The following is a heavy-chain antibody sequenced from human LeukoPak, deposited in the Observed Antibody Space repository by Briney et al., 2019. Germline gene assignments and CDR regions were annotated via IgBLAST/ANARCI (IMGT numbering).Heavy chain of an antibody. CDR1: GGSISSYY. V-gene: IGHV4-59*01. CDR2: IYYSGST. J-gene: IGHJ5*02. Sequence: SETLSLTCTVSGGSISSYYWSWIRQPPGKGLEWIGYIYYSGSTNYNPSLKSRVTISVDTSKNQFSLKLSSVTAADTAVYYCARGAIAAAGAYNWFDPWGQGTLVTASS. CDR3: ARGAIAAAGAYNWFDP. D-gene: IGHD6-13*01.